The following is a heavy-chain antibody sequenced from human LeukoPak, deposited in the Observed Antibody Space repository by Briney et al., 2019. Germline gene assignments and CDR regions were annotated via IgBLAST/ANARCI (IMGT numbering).Heavy chain of an antibody. CDR3: TTDLGTYYHGSQRLIPIDY. CDR1: GFTFTNAW. V-gene: IGHV3-15*01. CDR2: IKSKTDGETT. D-gene: IGHD3-10*01. Sequence: PGGSLRLSCVDSGFTFTNAWMSWVRQAPGKGLEWIGRIKSKTDGETTNYAEPVRGRFTISRDDSKSAVYLQMNSLKIEDAAVYYCTTDLGTYYHGSQRLIPIDYWGQGTLVTVSS. J-gene: IGHJ4*02.